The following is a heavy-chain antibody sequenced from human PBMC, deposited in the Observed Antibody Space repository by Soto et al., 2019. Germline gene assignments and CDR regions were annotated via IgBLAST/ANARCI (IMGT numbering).Heavy chain of an antibody. CDR3: ARESYQVLSDGMEV. J-gene: IGHJ6*01. Sequence: ASVKVSCKASGFSLTGYYFHWIRAAPGQGLEWLGWINPNTGGTTYAQKFQGRVTLTWDTSINTAYMELSSLRPDDTAMYYCARESYQVLSDGMEVWGQATSVIVS. CDR2: INPNTGGT. V-gene: IGHV1-2*02. D-gene: IGHD2-8*01. CDR1: GFSLTGYY.